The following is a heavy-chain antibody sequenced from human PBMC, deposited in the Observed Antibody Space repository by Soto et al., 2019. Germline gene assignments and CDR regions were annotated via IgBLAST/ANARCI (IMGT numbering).Heavy chain of an antibody. V-gene: IGHV1-58*01. CDR3: AASYSSGWYYYYGMDV. D-gene: IGHD6-19*01. J-gene: IGHJ6*02. CDR1: GFTFTSSA. Sequence: QMQLVQSGPEVKKPGTSVKVSCKASGFTFTSSAVQWVRQARGQRLEWIGWIVVGSGNTNYAQKFQERVTITRDMSTSTAYMERSSLRSEDTAVYYCAASYSSGWYYYYGMDVWGQGTTVTVSS. CDR2: IVVGSGNT.